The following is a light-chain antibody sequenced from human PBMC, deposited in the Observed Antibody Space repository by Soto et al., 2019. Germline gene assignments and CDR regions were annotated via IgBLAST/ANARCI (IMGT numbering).Light chain of an antibody. V-gene: IGLV1-51*01. J-gene: IGLJ3*02. CDR2: DNN. CDR3: GTWDSSLSAVV. CDR1: SSNIGNND. Sequence: QSVLTQPPSVSAAPGQKVTISCSGRSSNIGNNDVSWYQQLPGTAPKFLIYDNNQRTSGIPDRFSGSKSGTSATLGITGLQTGDEADYYCGTWDSSLSAVVFGGGTKVTVL.